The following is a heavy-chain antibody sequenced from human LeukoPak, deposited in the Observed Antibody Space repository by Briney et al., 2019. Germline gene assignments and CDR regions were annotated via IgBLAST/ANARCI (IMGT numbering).Heavy chain of an antibody. Sequence: GASVKASCKASGYTFTGYYMHWVRQAPGQGLEWMGWINPNSGGTNYAQKFQGRVTMTRDTSISTAYMELSRLRSDDTAVYYCARGQGYSSSEADYWGQGTLVTVSS. CDR3: ARGQGYSSSEADY. J-gene: IGHJ4*02. V-gene: IGHV1-2*02. D-gene: IGHD6-13*01. CDR1: GYTFTGYY. CDR2: INPNSGGT.